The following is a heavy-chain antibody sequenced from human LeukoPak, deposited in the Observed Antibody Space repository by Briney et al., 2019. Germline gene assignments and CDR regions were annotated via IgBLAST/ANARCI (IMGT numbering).Heavy chain of an antibody. Sequence: GGSLRLSCAASGFTFSSYAMSWVRQAPGKGLEWASAISGSGGSTYYADSVKGRFTISRDNSKNTLYLQMNSLRAEDTAVYYCAKDRAGHYYGSGSSYYFDYWGQGTLVTVSS. CDR1: GFTFSSYA. CDR2: ISGSGGST. J-gene: IGHJ4*02. CDR3: AKDRAGHYYGSGSSYYFDY. V-gene: IGHV3-23*01. D-gene: IGHD3-10*01.